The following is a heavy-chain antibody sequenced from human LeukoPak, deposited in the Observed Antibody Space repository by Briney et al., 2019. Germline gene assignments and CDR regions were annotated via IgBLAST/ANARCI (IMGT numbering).Heavy chain of an antibody. J-gene: IGHJ4*02. CDR1: GFTFNTYA. V-gene: IGHV3-23*01. Sequence: GGSLRLSCAASGFTFNTYAMSWVRQAPGKGLEWVSGISGSGNSTYYADSVKGRFTISRDNSKNTLYLQMNTLRAEDTAVYYCSGSGYYLYYFDYWGQGTLVTVSS. CDR2: ISGSGNST. D-gene: IGHD3-3*01. CDR3: SGSGYYLYYFDY.